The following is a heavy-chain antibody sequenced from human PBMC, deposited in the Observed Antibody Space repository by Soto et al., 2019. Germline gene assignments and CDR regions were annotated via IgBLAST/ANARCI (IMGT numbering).Heavy chain of an antibody. D-gene: IGHD6-13*01. CDR1: GGSFSGYY. Sequence: QVQLQQWGAGLLKPSETLSLTCAVYGGSFSGYYWSWIRQPPGKGLEWIGEINHSGSTNYNPSLKSRVTISVDTSKNQFSLKLSSVTAADTAVYYCARKARVAAAAHAVRSYYFDYWGQGTLVTVSS. V-gene: IGHV4-34*01. CDR3: ARKARVAAAAHAVRSYYFDY. CDR2: INHSGST. J-gene: IGHJ4*02.